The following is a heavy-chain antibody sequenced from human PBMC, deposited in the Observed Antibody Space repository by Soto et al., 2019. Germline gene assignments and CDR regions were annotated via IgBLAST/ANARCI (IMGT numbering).Heavy chain of an antibody. Sequence: VESLKISCNGSGYSFTSYWISWVRQMPWKGLEWMGRIDPSDSYTNYSPSFQGHVTISADKSISTAYLQWSSLKASDTAMYYCARLGGSGSYYLDWFDPWGQGTLVTVSS. CDR2: IDPSDSYT. D-gene: IGHD3-10*01. CDR1: GYSFTSYW. V-gene: IGHV5-10-1*01. CDR3: ARLGGSGSYYLDWFDP. J-gene: IGHJ5*02.